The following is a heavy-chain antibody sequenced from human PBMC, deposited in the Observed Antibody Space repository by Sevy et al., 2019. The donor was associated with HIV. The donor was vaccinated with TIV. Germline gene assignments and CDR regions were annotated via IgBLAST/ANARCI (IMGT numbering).Heavy chain of an antibody. V-gene: IGHV4-39*01. CDR3: ARQYCSSSNCYYPTAWFDP. Sequence: SETLSLTCTVSGGSISSRSYYWGWIRQPPGKGLEWIGSIYYSGSTYYNPSLRSRVTISVDTSKNQFSLQMRSVTAADTAVYYCARQYCSSSNCYYPTAWFDPWGQGTLVTVSS. J-gene: IGHJ5*02. CDR2: IYYSGST. D-gene: IGHD2-2*01. CDR1: GGSISSRSYY.